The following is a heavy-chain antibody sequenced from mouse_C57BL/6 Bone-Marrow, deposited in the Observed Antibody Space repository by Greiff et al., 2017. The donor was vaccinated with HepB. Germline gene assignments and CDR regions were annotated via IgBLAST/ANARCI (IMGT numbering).Heavy chain of an antibody. CDR2: INPSTGGT. Sequence: VQLQQSGPELVKPGASVKISCKASGYSFTGYYMNWVKQSPEKSLEWIGEINPSTGGTTYNQKFKAKATLTVDKSSSTAYMQLKSLTSEDSAVYYCASIGYAMDYWGQGTSVTVSS. CDR3: ASIGYAMDY. D-gene: IGHD3-1*01. CDR1: GYSFTGYY. J-gene: IGHJ4*01. V-gene: IGHV1-42*01.